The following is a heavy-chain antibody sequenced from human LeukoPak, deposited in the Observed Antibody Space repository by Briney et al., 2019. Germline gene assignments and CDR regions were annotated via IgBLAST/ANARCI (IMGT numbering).Heavy chain of an antibody. CDR3: AKDSLLAARRWYYFDY. CDR2: IYSGGST. CDR1: GFTVSSNY. D-gene: IGHD6-6*01. V-gene: IGHV3-53*05. Sequence: PGGSLRLSCAASGFTVSSNYMSWVRQAPGKGLEWVSVIYSGGSTYYTDSVKGRFTISRDNSKNTLYLQMNSLRAEDTAVYYCAKDSLLAARRWYYFDYWGQGTLVTVSS. J-gene: IGHJ4*02.